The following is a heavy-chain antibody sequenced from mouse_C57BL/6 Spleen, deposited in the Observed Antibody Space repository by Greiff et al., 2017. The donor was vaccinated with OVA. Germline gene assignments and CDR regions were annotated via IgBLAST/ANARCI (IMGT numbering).Heavy chain of an antibody. CDR2: IYPGSGNT. CDR1: GYSFTSYY. CDR3: ARITTVVEAMDY. V-gene: IGHV1-66*01. J-gene: IGHJ4*01. Sequence: VQLQQSGPELVKPGASVKISCKASGYSFTSYYIHWVKQRPGQGLEWIGWIYPGSGNTKYNEKFKGKATLTADTSSSTAYMQLSSLTSEDSAVYYCARITTVVEAMDYWGQGTSVTVSS. D-gene: IGHD1-1*01.